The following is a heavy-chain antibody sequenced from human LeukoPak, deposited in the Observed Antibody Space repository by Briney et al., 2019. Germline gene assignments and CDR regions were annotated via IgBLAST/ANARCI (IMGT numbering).Heavy chain of an antibody. CDR2: MSSDGNAM. Sequence: GGSLRLSCAASGFTFTAYLIHWVRQAPGKGLEGVAVMSSDGNAMFYADSVKGRFTITRDNSKNTLYLQMNSLKAEDTAVYYCVRESEYYFDHSASFDYWGQGTLVTVSS. D-gene: IGHD3-22*01. CDR1: GFTFTAYL. J-gene: IGHJ4*02. CDR3: VRESEYYFDHSASFDY. V-gene: IGHV3-30-3*01.